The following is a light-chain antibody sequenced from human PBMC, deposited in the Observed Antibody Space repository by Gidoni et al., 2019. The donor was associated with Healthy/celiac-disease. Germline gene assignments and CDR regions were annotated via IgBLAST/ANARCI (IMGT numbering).Light chain of an antibody. CDR1: KLGDKY. Sequence: SYELTQPPSVSVSPGQTASITCSADKLGDKYACWYQQKPGQYPVMVIYQDSKRPPGIPERFSGSHSGNTATMTISGTQAMDEDDYDCQAWDSSTVVFGGGTKLTVL. V-gene: IGLV3-1*01. CDR3: QAWDSSTVV. CDR2: QDS. J-gene: IGLJ2*01.